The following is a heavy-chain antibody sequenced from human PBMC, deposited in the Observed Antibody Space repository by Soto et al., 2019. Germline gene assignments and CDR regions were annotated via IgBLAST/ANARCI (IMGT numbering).Heavy chain of an antibody. CDR1: PFTFTSSA. J-gene: IGHJ4*02. CDR3: AKYREGANSYFDY. V-gene: IGHV1-58*01. Sequence: QMQLVPSGPEVKKPGTSVKGSCNASPFTFTSSAVQWVRQARGQSLEWIGWIVVGSGNTKYAQNFQERVNITRDMSAGKAYFELSSLRSEDTAVYYCAKYREGANSYFDYWGQGTLRTVSS. CDR2: IVVGSGNT. D-gene: IGHD1-26*01.